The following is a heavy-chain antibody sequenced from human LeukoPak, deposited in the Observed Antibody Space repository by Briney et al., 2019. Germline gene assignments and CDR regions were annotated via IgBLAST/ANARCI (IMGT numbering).Heavy chain of an antibody. V-gene: IGHV1-69*13. Sequence: GASVKVSCSASGGTFSSYGISWVRQAPGQGLEWMGGIIPIFGTANYAQKFQGRVTITADESTSTAYMELSSLRSEDTAVYYCAREQGIAVAVVWGQGTLVTVSS. D-gene: IGHD6-19*01. CDR2: IIPIFGTA. CDR3: AREQGIAVAVV. CDR1: GGTFSSYG. J-gene: IGHJ4*02.